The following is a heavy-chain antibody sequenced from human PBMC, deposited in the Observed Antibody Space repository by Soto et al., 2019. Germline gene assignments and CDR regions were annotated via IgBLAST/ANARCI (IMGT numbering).Heavy chain of an antibody. CDR1: GDSFSRFA. Sequence: VHLVQSGAEVKKPGSSVTVSCKTSGDSFSRFAVSWVRQAPGQGLEWMGGIIPLFDTPNYAQKFRGRVTITAEESTGTALLELNSLTSDDTAIFFVARGPEYNSGWYYFDYWGQGTLVSVSS. D-gene: IGHD6-19*01. V-gene: IGHV1-69*12. CDR3: ARGPEYNSGWYYFDY. J-gene: IGHJ4*02. CDR2: IIPLFDTP.